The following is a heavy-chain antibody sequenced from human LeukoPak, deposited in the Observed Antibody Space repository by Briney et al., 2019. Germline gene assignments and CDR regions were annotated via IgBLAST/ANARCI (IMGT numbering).Heavy chain of an antibody. Sequence: SETLSLTCTVSGGSISSSSYYWGWIRQPPGKGLEWIGSIYYSGSTYYNPSLKSRVTISVDTSKNQFSLKLSSVTAADTAVYYCATEPYYDFWSGYFYYYMDVWGKGTTVTVSS. J-gene: IGHJ6*03. CDR3: ATEPYYDFWSGYFYYYMDV. CDR2: IYYSGST. D-gene: IGHD3-3*01. V-gene: IGHV4-39*07. CDR1: GGSISSSSYY.